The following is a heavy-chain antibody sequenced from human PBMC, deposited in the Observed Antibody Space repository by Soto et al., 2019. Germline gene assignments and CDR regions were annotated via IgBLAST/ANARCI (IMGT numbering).Heavy chain of an antibody. V-gene: IGHV1-3*01. CDR1: GYTFTSYA. CDR3: ARVVVAATPRGDFDI. Sequence: QVQLEQSGAEVKKPGASVNVSCKASGYTFTSYAMHWVRQAPGQSLDRMGWINAGNGNTKYPQKCQGRGTITRDTSAFTAYMELSSLRPEDTGVYYCARVVVAATPRGDFDIWGQGTMVTVSS. D-gene: IGHD2-15*01. J-gene: IGHJ3*02. CDR2: INAGNGNT.